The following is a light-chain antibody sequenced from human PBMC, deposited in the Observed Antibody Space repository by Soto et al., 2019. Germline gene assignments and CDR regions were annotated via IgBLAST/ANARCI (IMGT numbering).Light chain of an antibody. Sequence: DIQMTQSPSSLSASVGDRVTITCQASRDIGKYLNWFQEKPGKAPKLLIYDASNLQTGVPSRFSGSGSVTDFTFTISSLQPEDFATYYCQRYYSLPTTFGQGTRLEMK. V-gene: IGKV1-33*01. J-gene: IGKJ5*01. CDR2: DAS. CDR1: RDIGKY. CDR3: QRYYSLPTT.